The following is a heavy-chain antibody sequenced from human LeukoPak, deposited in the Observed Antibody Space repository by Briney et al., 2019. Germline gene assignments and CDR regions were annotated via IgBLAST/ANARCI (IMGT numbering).Heavy chain of an antibody. J-gene: IGHJ4*02. CDR3: ARVGYGDYHPLDY. V-gene: IGHV4-4*02. CDR1: GGSISMSNW. D-gene: IGHD4-17*01. Sequence: PSGTLSLTYAVSGGSISMSNWWSWVRQSPGKGLEWIGEICHTGSTKNNPSLKSRVTISVDKSKNQFSLKLSSVTAADTAVYYCARVGYGDYHPLDYWGQGTLVTVSS. CDR2: ICHTGST.